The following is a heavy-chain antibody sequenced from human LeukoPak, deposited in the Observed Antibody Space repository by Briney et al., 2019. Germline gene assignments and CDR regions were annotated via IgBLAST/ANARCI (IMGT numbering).Heavy chain of an antibody. Sequence: SQTLSLTCTVSGGSISSGSYYWSWIRQPAGKGLEWIGRIYTSGSTNYNPSLKSRVTMSVDTSKNQFSLKLSSVTAADTAVYYCARDRDYYDIPQGWFDPWGQGTLVTVSS. CDR2: IYTSGST. D-gene: IGHD3-22*01. CDR1: GGSISSGSYY. V-gene: IGHV4-61*02. J-gene: IGHJ5*02. CDR3: ARDRDYYDIPQGWFDP.